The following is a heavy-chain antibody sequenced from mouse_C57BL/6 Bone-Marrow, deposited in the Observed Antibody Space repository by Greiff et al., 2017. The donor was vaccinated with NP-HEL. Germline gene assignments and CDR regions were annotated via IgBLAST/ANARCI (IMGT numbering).Heavy chain of an antibody. J-gene: IGHJ3*01. D-gene: IGHD2-3*01. V-gene: IGHV1-64*01. CDR1: GYTFTSYW. Sequence: QVQLQQPGAELVKPGASVKLSCKASGYTFTSYWMHWVKQRPGQGLEWIGMIHPNSGSTNYNEKFKSKATLTVDKSSSTAYMPLSSLTSEDSAVYYCARYGWLLLTFAYWGQGTLVTVSA. CDR3: ARYGWLLLTFAY. CDR2: IHPNSGST.